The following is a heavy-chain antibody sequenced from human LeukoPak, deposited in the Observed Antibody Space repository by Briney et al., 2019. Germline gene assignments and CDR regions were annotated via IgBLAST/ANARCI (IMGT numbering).Heavy chain of an antibody. CDR1: GYTFTSYY. Sequence: GASVKVSCKASGYTFTSYYMHWVRQAPGQGLEWMGIINPSGGSTIYAQKSQSRAHMTRGTSTSTVYMELSSLRSEDTAVYYCALFTDIVVVPAAIRVDAFDIWGQGTMVTVSS. CDR2: INPSGGST. D-gene: IGHD2-2*02. J-gene: IGHJ3*02. CDR3: ALFTDIVVVPAAIRVDAFDI. V-gene: IGHV1-46*01.